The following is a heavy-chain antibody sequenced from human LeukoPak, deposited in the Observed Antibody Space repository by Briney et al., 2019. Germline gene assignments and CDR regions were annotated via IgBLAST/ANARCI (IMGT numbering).Heavy chain of an antibody. CDR2: INPNSGGT. V-gene: IGHV1-2*02. D-gene: IGHD5-12*01. CDR3: ARDRVATIPPNWFDP. Sequence: ASVKVSCKASGYTFTGYYMHWVRQASGQGLERMGWINPNSGGTNYAQKFQGRVTMTRDTSISTAYMELSRLRSDDTAVYYCARDRVATIPPNWFDPWGQGTLVTVSS. CDR1: GYTFTGYY. J-gene: IGHJ5*02.